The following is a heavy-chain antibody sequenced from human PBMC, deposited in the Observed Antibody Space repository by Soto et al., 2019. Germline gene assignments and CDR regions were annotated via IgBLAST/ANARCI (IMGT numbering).Heavy chain of an antibody. CDR3: ARGPVVTPFVDY. D-gene: IGHD2-21*02. CDR2: IYYSGST. J-gene: IGHJ4*02. CDR1: GGSVTSGNYY. V-gene: IGHV4-61*01. Sequence: SETLSLTCTVSGGSVTSGNYYWSWIRQPPGKGLEWIGHIYYSGSTNYNPSLTSRVTISVDASKNQFSLKLSSVTAADTAIYYCARGPVVTPFVDYWGQGTLVTVSS.